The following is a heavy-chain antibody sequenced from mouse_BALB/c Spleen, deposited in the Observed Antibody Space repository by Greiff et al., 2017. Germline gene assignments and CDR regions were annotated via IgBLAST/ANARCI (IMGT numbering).Heavy chain of an antibody. V-gene: IGHV1-55*01. Sequence: QVQLQQPGAELVKPGTSVKLSCKASGYNFTSYWINWVKLRPGQGLEWIGDIYPGSGSTNYNEKFKSKATLTVDTSSSTAYMQLSSLASEDSALYYCARDVRRKGWLDYWGQGTTLTVSS. D-gene: IGHD2-14*01. CDR2: IYPGSGST. CDR3: ARDVRRKGWLDY. CDR1: GYNFTSYW. J-gene: IGHJ2*01.